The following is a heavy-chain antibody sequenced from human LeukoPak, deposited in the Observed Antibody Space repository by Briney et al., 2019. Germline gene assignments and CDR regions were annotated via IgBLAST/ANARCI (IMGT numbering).Heavy chain of an antibody. V-gene: IGHV3-21*01. CDR1: GFTFSSYS. CDR2: ISSSSSYI. CDR3: ARDSEWLSKNFDY. J-gene: IGHJ4*02. Sequence: GGSLRLSCAASGFTFSSYSMNWVRQAPGKGLEWVSSISSSSSYIYYADSVKGRFTISRDNAKNSLYLQMNSLRAEDTAVYYCARDSEWLSKNFDYWGQGTLVTVSS. D-gene: IGHD3-3*01.